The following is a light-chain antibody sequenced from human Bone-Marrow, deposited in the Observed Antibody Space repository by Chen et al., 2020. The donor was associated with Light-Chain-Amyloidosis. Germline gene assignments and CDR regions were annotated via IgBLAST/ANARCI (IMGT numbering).Light chain of an antibody. CDR2: DDS. CDR3: QVWDRSSDRPV. CDR1: NIGSTS. J-gene: IGLJ3*02. V-gene: IGLV3-21*02. Sequence: SYVLTQPSSVSVAPGQTVTIACGGNNIGSTSVHWYKQTPGQAPLLVVYDDSDRPSGIPERLSGSNSGNTATLTISRVEAGDEADYYCQVWDRSSDRPVFGGGTKLTVL.